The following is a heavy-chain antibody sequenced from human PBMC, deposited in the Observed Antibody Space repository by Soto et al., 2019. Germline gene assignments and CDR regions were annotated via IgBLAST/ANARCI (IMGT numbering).Heavy chain of an antibody. CDR3: ELTTGY. Sequence: QVQVVQSGAEVKKPGASVRVSCKTSGYTFTDYDINWVRQATGQGLEWMGWVSPDHGNAGYAQQFQGRVTMTSDTSTRTVYMELSNLRAEGTAVYFCELTTGYWGQGTMVTVPS. D-gene: IGHD1-1*01. CDR2: VSPDHGNA. V-gene: IGHV1-8*01. CDR1: GYTFTDYD. J-gene: IGHJ4*02.